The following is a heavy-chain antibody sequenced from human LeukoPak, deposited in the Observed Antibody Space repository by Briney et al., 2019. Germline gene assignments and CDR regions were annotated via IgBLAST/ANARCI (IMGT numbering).Heavy chain of an antibody. CDR2: ISNSSSYI. CDR3: ATNSGYDLVSGWFDP. Sequence: GGSLRLSCAASGFTFSSYSMNWVRQAPGKGLEWVSSISNSSSYIYYADSVKGRFTISRDNAKNSLYLQMYSLRAEDTAVYYCATNSGYDLVSGWFDPWSQGTLVTVSS. D-gene: IGHD5-12*01. J-gene: IGHJ5*02. CDR1: GFTFSSYS. V-gene: IGHV3-21*01.